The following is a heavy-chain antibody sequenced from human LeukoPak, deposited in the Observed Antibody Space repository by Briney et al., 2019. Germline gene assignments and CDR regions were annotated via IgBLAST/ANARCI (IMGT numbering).Heavy chain of an antibody. Sequence: PSETLSLTCAVYGVSFSGSHWNCIRQSPEKGLEWIGEINDRGYTNYNPSLKSRVTISVDTSKKQFSLKLSSVTAADTAVYYCARAPTTEVDVPYYFDFWGQGTLVAVSS. CDR1: GVSFSGSH. D-gene: IGHD1-14*01. V-gene: IGHV4-34*01. J-gene: IGHJ4*02. CDR3: ARAPTTEVDVPYYFDF. CDR2: INDRGYT.